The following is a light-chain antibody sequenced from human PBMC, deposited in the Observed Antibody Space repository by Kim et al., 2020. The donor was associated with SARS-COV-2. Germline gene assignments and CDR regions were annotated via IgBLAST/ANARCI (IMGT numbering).Light chain of an antibody. Sequence: GQSVTIPYTRNSSNHSDYNSESWYQHHPGKAPIFIIYDLSKPPSGLRDRFSGSKSDNTTSLTISGLQAEDEGEYYCGSYTTTYTVVIGRVNQLTIL. J-gene: IGLJ7*01. CDR1: SSNHSDYNS. CDR2: DLS. CDR3: GSYTTTYTVV. V-gene: IGLV2-11*01.